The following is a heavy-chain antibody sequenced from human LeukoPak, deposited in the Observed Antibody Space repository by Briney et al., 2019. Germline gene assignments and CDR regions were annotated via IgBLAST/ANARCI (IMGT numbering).Heavy chain of an antibody. CDR3: ASAGYCSGGSCYYYYMDV. CDR1: GGTFSSYA. D-gene: IGHD2-15*01. Sequence: GSSVTVSCKASGGTFSSYAISWVRQAPGQGLEWMGGIIPIFGTANYAQKFQGGVTITADESTSTAYMELSSLRSEDTAVYYCASAGYCSGGSCYYYYMDVWGKGTTVTVSS. CDR2: IIPIFGTA. J-gene: IGHJ6*03. V-gene: IGHV1-69*01.